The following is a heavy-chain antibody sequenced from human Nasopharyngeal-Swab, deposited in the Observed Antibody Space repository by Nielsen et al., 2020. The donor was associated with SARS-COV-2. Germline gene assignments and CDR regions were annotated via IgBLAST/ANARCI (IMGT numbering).Heavy chain of an antibody. CDR2: IYYSGST. CDR1: GGSISSYY. Sequence: SETLSLTCTASGGSISSYYWSWIRQPPGKGLEWIGYIYYSGSTNYNPSLKSRVTISVDTSKNQFSLKLSSVTAADTAVYYCARDYCSSTSCYGPSYYYGMDVWGQGTTVTVSS. J-gene: IGHJ6*02. V-gene: IGHV4-59*01. CDR3: ARDYCSSTSCYGPSYYYGMDV. D-gene: IGHD2-2*01.